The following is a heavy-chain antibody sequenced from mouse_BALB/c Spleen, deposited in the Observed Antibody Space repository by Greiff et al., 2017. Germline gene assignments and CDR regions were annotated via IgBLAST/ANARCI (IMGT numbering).Heavy chain of an antibody. CDR2: IDPANGNT. D-gene: IGHD2-2*01. CDR3: ASYYGYDFDY. Sequence: EVQLQQSGAELVKPGASVKLSCTASGFNIKDTYMHWVKQRPEQGLEWIGRIDPANGNTKYDPKFQGKATITADTSSNTAYLQLSSLTSEDTAVYYCASYYGYDFDYWGQGTTLTVSS. V-gene: IGHV14-3*02. CDR1: GFNIKDTY. J-gene: IGHJ2*01.